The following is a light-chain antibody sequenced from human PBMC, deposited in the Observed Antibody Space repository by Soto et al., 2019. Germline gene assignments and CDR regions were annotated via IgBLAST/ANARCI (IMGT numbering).Light chain of an antibody. Sequence: EIKMTQSPATLSVSPGERTTLFCRASQSVGGNLAWYQQKPGQSPRLLVYGASTRATGIPARFSGSGSGTEFTLTIDSLQPEDFATYYCLQDFSFPLTFGGGTKVDIK. CDR3: LQDFSFPLT. V-gene: IGKV3-15*01. CDR1: QSVGGN. J-gene: IGKJ4*01. CDR2: GAS.